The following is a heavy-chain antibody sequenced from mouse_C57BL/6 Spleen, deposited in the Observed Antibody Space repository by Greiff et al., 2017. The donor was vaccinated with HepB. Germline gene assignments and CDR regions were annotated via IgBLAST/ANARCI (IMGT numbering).Heavy chain of an antibody. CDR2: ILPGSGST. Sequence: VQLQQSGAELMKPGASVKLSCKATGYTFTGYWIEWVKQRPGHGLEWIGEILPGSGSTNYNEKFKGKATFTADTSSNTAYMQLSSQTTEDSAIYYCASGGAYSRFAYWGQGTLVTVSA. CDR1: GYTFTGYW. D-gene: IGHD2-10*01. CDR3: ASGGAYSRFAY. V-gene: IGHV1-9*01. J-gene: IGHJ3*01.